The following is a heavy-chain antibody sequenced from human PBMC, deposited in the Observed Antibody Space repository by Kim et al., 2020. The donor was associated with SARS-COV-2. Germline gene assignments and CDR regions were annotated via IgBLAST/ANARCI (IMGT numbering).Heavy chain of an antibody. J-gene: IGHJ4*02. CDR3: WGRYYDSSGYSPFDY. CDR1: GFTFGDYA. Sequence: GGSLRLSCTASGFTFGDYAMSWVRQAPGKGLEWVGFIRSKAYGGTTEYAASVKGRFTISRDDSKSIAYLQMNSLKTEDTAVYYCWGRYYDSSGYSPFDYWGQGTLVTVSS. V-gene: IGHV3-49*04. CDR2: IRSKAYGGTT. D-gene: IGHD3-22*01.